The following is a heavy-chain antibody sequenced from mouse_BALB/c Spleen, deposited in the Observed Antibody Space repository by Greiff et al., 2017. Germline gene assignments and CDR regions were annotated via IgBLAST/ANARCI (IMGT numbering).Heavy chain of an antibody. J-gene: IGHJ2*01. D-gene: IGHD2-14*01. CDR1: GYTFTSYY. CDR3: AKEGAVRRYFDY. CDR2: IYPGNVNT. V-gene: IGHV1S56*01. Sequence: LQESGPELVKPGASVRISCKASGYTFTSYYIHWVKQRPGQGLEWIGWIYPGNVNTKYNEKFKGKATLTADKSSSTAYMQLSSLTSEDSAVYFCAKEGAVRRYFDYWGQGTTLTVSS.